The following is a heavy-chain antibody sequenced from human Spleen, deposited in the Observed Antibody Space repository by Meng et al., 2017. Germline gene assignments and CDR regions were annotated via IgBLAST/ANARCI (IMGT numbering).Heavy chain of an antibody. Sequence: SCAISGDSVSSSSNWNWIRQSPSRGLEWLGRTYYRSKWYNDYAVSVKGRITINPDTSKNQFSLQLNSVTPEDTAVYYCARAGYRGDWYFDLWGRGTLVTVSS. J-gene: IGHJ2*01. CDR2: TYYRSKWYN. V-gene: IGHV6-1*01. CDR1: GDSVSSSSN. D-gene: IGHD5-24*01. CDR3: ARAGYRGDWYFDL.